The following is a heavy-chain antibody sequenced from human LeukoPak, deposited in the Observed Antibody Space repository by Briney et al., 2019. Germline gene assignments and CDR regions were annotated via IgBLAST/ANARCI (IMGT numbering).Heavy chain of an antibody. Sequence: ASVKVSCKASGYTFTSYYMHWVRQAPGQGLEWMGIINPSGGSTSYAPKFQGRVTITRDTSTSAVYMELSSLRSEDTAVYYCARDMYSYTTYYFDYWGQGTLVTVSS. CDR2: INPSGGST. J-gene: IGHJ4*02. V-gene: IGHV1-46*01. CDR3: ARDMYSYTTYYFDY. CDR1: GYTFTSYY. D-gene: IGHD5-18*01.